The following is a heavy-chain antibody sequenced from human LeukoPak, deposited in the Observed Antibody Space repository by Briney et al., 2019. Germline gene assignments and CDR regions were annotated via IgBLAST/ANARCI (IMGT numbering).Heavy chain of an antibody. CDR3: ARASSSWYYFDY. J-gene: IGHJ4*02. Sequence: PGGSLRLSCAASGFIFSSYSMNWVRQAPGKGLEWVSFISTSSSYIYYADSVKGRFTISRDNAKNSLYLHMNSLRAEDTAVYYCARASSSWYYFDYWGQGTLVTVSS. CDR2: ISTSSSYI. D-gene: IGHD6-13*01. V-gene: IGHV3-21*01. CDR1: GFIFSSYS.